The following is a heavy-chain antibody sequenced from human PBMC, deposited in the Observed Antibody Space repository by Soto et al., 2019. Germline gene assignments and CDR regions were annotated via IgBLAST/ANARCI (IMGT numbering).Heavy chain of an antibody. Sequence: GGSLSLSCEAFGLPFRSYAMSWVRKAQGKGLEWVSAIGGSGGSTYYADSVKGRFTISRDNSKNTLYLQMNSLRAEDTAVYYCAKDGIIVGAVFDYWGQGTLVTVSS. CDR2: IGGSGGST. D-gene: IGHD1-26*01. CDR1: GLPFRSYA. J-gene: IGHJ4*02. V-gene: IGHV3-23*01. CDR3: AKDGIIVGAVFDY.